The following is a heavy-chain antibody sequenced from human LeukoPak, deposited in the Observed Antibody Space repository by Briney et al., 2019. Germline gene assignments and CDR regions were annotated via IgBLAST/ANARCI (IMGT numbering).Heavy chain of an antibody. CDR2: IYYSGNI. V-gene: IGHV4-39*01. J-gene: IGHJ4*02. Sequence: PSETLSLTCAVYGGSFSEYYWGWIRQPPGKGLEWIGSIYYSGNIYYNPSLKSRVTIFVDTSKNQFSLKLSSVTAADTAVYYCQSRYLEWLLDYWGQGTLVTVSS. CDR1: GGSFSEYY. CDR3: QSRYLEWLLDY. D-gene: IGHD3-3*01.